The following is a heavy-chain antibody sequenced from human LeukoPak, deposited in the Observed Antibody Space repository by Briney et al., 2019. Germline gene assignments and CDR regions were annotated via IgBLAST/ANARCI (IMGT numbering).Heavy chain of an antibody. CDR3: ATTYDSSGCD. J-gene: IGHJ4*02. D-gene: IGHD3-22*01. CDR1: GFTFSSYW. CDR2: IKQDGSVQ. V-gene: IGHV3-7*01. Sequence: PGGSLRLSCAASGFTFSSYWMAWVRQAPGKGLEWVANIKQDGSVQYYGDSVKGRFTISRDNAKNSLYLQMNSLRAEDTAVYYCATTYDSSGCDWGQGTLVTVSS.